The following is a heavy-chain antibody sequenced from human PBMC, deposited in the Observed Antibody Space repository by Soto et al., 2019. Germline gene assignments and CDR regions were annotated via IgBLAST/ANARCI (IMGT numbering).Heavy chain of an antibody. J-gene: IGHJ4*02. D-gene: IGHD1-26*01. V-gene: IGHV3-21*04. CDR2: ISSSSSYI. Sequence: GGSLRLSCAASGFTFSSYAMTWVRQAPGKGLEWVSSISSSSSYIYYADSVKGRFTISRDNAKNSLYLQMNSLKTEDTAVYYCARVVIVRTSYYFDYWGQGT. CDR1: GFTFSSYA. CDR3: ARVVIVRTSYYFDY.